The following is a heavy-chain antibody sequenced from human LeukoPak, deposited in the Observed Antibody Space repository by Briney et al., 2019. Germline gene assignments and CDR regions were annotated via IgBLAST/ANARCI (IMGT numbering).Heavy chain of an antibody. CDR1: GFTFSNYA. D-gene: IGHD6-19*01. V-gene: IGHV3-23*01. Sequence: GGSLRLSCAASGFTFSNYAMGWVRQAPGKGLEWVSGFSGSGGSTYYADFVKGRFTISRDNSKNTLYLQMNSLRVEDTAVYYCAKEQGSGWHIFDYWGQGTLVTVSS. J-gene: IGHJ4*02. CDR3: AKEQGSGWHIFDY. CDR2: FSGSGGST.